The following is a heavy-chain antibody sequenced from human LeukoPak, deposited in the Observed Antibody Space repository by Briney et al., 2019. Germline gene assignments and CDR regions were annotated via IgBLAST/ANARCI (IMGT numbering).Heavy chain of an antibody. Sequence: ASVKVSCKASGYTFSNYVISWVRQAPGQGLEWMGWISAYNGNTNYAQKLQGRVTMTTDTSTSTAYMDLRSLRPDDTAVYYCARGGAYSGYDQSGIFDYWGQGTLVTVSS. V-gene: IGHV1-18*01. D-gene: IGHD5-12*01. CDR2: ISAYNGNT. CDR3: ARGGAYSGYDQSGIFDY. J-gene: IGHJ4*02. CDR1: GYTFSNYV.